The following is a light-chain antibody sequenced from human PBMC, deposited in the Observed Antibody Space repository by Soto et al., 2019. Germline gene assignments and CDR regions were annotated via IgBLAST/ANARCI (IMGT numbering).Light chain of an antibody. CDR2: EVS. CDR3: SSYAGSSNV. CDR1: SSDVGDYNF. V-gene: IGLV2-14*01. J-gene: IGLJ1*01. Sequence: QSALTQPASVSGSPGQSIIISCTGTSSDVGDYNFVSWYQQHPGKAPKLMIYEVSNRPSGVSNRFSGSKSGNTASLTISGLQAEDEADYYCSSYAGSSNVFGTGTKLTVL.